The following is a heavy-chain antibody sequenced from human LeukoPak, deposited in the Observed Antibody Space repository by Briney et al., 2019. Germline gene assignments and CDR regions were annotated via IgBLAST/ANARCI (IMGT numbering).Heavy chain of an antibody. CDR3: ARALGAFDI. CDR2: IYYSGST. Sequence: PSEALSLTCTVSGGSISSSSYYWGWIRQPPGKGLEWIGSIYYSGSTYYNPSLKSRVTISLDKSKNQVSLKLNSVTAADTAVYYCARALGAFDIWGQGTMVTVSS. V-gene: IGHV4-39*07. J-gene: IGHJ3*02. CDR1: GGSISSSSYY.